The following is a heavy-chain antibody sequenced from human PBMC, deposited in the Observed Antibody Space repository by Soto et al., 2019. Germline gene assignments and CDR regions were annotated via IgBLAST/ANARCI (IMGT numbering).Heavy chain of an antibody. CDR2: IGIGSSTK. J-gene: IGHJ3*01. CDR3: ARDQLYYNYISGRPLNAFYV. Sequence: GGSLRLSCAASGLSFSTFHMSWVRQAPGRGLEWVSYIGIGSSTKYYADSVKGRFTISRDNAKNSLYLQMNSLRVEDTAVYYCARDQLYYNYISGRPLNAFYVWGQGTMVTVSS. V-gene: IGHV3-48*01. D-gene: IGHD3-22*01. CDR1: GLSFSTFH.